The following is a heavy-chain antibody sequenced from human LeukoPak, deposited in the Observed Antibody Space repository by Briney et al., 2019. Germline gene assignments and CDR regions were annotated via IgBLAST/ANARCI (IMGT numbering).Heavy chain of an antibody. Sequence: GGSLRLSCAASGFTFSNYAMSWVRQAPGKGLEWVSAISGSASSTYHADSVKGRFTISRDNSKNTLYLQMNSLRAGDTAVYYCARESYCSGGSCYSGRAFDIWGQGTMVTVSS. D-gene: IGHD2-15*01. CDR1: GFTFSNYA. CDR2: ISGSASST. CDR3: ARESYCSGGSCYSGRAFDI. J-gene: IGHJ3*02. V-gene: IGHV3-23*01.